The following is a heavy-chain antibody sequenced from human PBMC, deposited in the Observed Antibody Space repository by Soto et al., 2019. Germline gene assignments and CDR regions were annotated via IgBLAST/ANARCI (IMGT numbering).Heavy chain of an antibody. V-gene: IGHV2-5*02. J-gene: IGHJ4*02. Sequence: QITLKASGPTRVKATQTLTLTCTFSGFSLSPSGVCVGWIRQPPGTALEGLALIYWDDDKRYNPSLKTRLTITKDTSKNQVVLTMSYMDPVDTATYYGAYRAGLQCNWNGGYFAYWGQGALVTVSS. CDR3: AYRAGLQCNWNGGYFAY. CDR1: GFSLSPSGVC. CDR2: IYWDDDK. D-gene: IGHD1-1*01.